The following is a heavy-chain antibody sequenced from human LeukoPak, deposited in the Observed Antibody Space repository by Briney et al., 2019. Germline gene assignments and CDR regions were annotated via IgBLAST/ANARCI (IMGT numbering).Heavy chain of an antibody. D-gene: IGHD3-3*01. CDR3: ATSGSYDFWSGYFQY. V-gene: IGHV3-21*01. J-gene: IGHJ4*02. CDR1: GFTFSSYW. CDR2: ISGSSSYI. Sequence: GGSLRLSCAGSGFTFSSYWMTWVRQAPGKGLEWVSSISGSSSYIDYADSVKGRFTISRDNAKNSLYLQMNSLRAEDTAVYYCATSGSYDFWSGYFQYWGQGTLVTVSS.